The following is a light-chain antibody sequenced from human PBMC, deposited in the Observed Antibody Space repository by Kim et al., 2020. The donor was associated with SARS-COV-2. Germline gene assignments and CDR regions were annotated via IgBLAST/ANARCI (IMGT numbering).Light chain of an antibody. J-gene: IGKJ5*01. Sequence: ASVGDRVTITCRASESVGTYLNWYQQKPGKAPNLLIYSASYLQSGVPTRFSGGGSGTEFTLTISSLQPEDYATYFCQQTYSSLTVTFGQGTRLE. CDR1: ESVGTY. CDR2: SAS. V-gene: IGKV1-39*01. CDR3: QQTYSSLTVT.